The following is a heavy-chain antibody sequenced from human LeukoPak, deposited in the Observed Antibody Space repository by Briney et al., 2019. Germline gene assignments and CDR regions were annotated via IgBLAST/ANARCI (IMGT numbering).Heavy chain of an antibody. CDR2: ISVRSSHI. D-gene: IGHD3-22*01. CDR3: ARGYDSSGYYPGALDY. V-gene: IGHV3-21*01. J-gene: IGHJ4*02. CDR1: GVTFSSYGSYS. Sequence: GGSLSLSCAASGVTFSSYGSYSMNWVRQAPGKGLVWVSSISVRSSHIYYVDSVKGRFTISRDNAKNSLYLQMNSLGAEDTAVYYCARGYDSSGYYPGALDYWGQGTLVTVSS.